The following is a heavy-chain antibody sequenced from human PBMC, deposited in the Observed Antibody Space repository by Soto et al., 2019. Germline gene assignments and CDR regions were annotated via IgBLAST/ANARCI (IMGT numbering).Heavy chain of an antibody. V-gene: IGHV3-53*04. CDR1: GFTVSSNY. Sequence: GGSLRLSCAASGFTVSSNYMSWVRQAPGKGLEWVSVIYSGGSTYYADSVKGRFTIARHNSKNTLYLQMNSLRAEDTAVYYCARGGDGSGSYSGFKSYYYYYYMDVWGKGTTVTVSS. J-gene: IGHJ6*03. D-gene: IGHD3-10*01. CDR2: IYSGGST. CDR3: ARGGDGSGSYSGFKSYYYYYYMDV.